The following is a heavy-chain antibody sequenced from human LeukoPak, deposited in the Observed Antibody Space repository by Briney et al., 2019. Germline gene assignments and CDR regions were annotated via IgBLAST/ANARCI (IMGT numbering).Heavy chain of an antibody. Sequence: GGSLRLSCAASGFTVSSNYMSCVRQAPGKGLEWVSVIYSGGSTYYADSVKGRFTISRHNSKNTLYLQMNSLRAEDTAVYYCARDSAENNFDYWGQGTLVTVSS. J-gene: IGHJ4*02. CDR2: IYSGGST. V-gene: IGHV3-53*04. CDR3: ARDSAENNFDY. CDR1: GFTVSSNY.